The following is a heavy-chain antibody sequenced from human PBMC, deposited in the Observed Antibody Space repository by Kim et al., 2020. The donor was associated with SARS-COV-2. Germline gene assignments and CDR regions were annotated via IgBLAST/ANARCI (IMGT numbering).Heavy chain of an antibody. J-gene: IGHJ6*02. V-gene: IGHV1-2*02. CDR1: GYTFTGYY. CDR2: INPNSGGT. D-gene: IGHD5-18*01. Sequence: ASVKVSCKASGYTFTGYYMHWVRQAPGQGLEWMGWINPNSGGTNYAQKFQGRVTMTRDTSISTAYMELSRLRSDDTAVYYCARGSIQLWSGIDYGMDVWGQGTTVTVSS. CDR3: ARGSIQLWSGIDYGMDV.